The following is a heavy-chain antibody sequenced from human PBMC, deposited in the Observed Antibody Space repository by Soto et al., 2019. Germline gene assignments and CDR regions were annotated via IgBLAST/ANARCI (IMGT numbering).Heavy chain of an antibody. CDR2: IYYSGTT. V-gene: IGHV4-39*02. Sequence: SETLSLTCTVSGGSINSGAYYWGWIRQPPGMGLEWIGSIYYSGTTYYNPSLKSRATISIDTSQNHFSLNLSSVTAADTAVYYCARVYDATLNSWGQGTLVTVSS. CDR3: ARVYDATLNS. J-gene: IGHJ5*02. CDR1: GGSINSGAYY. D-gene: IGHD5-12*01.